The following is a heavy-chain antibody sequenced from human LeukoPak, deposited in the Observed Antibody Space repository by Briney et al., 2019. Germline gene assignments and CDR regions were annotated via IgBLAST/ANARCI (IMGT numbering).Heavy chain of an antibody. V-gene: IGHV3-15*01. CDR2: IRSKTDGGTT. CDR1: EFTFKNAW. D-gene: IGHD1-1*01. J-gene: IGHJ4*02. Sequence: PGGSLRLSCAASEFTFKNAWMHWLRQAPGKGLEWVGRIRSKTDGGTTDYAAPVRGRFTISRDDSKNILYLQMNSLKTEDTAVYYCSTGLIPTTGYYWGQGTLVAVSS. CDR3: STGLIPTTGYY.